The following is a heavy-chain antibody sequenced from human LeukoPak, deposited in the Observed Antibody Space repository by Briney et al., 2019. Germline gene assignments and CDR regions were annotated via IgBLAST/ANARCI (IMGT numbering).Heavy chain of an antibody. CDR1: GFTFDDYG. CDR2: INGNGGST. Sequence: GGSLRLSCAASGFTFDDYGMSWVRQAPGKGLEWVSGINGNGGSTGYADSVKGRFTISRDNAKNSLYLQMNSLRAEDTALYYCARVGYCSSTSCSRYYYYMDVWGKGTTVTVSS. D-gene: IGHD2-2*03. CDR3: ARVGYCSSTSCSRYYYYMDV. J-gene: IGHJ6*03. V-gene: IGHV3-20*04.